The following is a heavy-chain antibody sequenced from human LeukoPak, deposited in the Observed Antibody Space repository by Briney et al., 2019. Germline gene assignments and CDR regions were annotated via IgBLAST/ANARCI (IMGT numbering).Heavy chain of an antibody. J-gene: IGHJ5*02. CDR2: IYYRGTT. CDR1: GASISSGSHY. D-gene: IGHD6-19*01. V-gene: IGHV4-61*01. Sequence: SETLSLTCVVSGASISSGSHYRNWIRQSPGRGLEWIGHIYYRGTTNYTPSLKSRVTISVDTSMNQFSLRLTSVTAADTAVYFCARSFYSSGWYTPLRWFDTWGQGALVTVSS. CDR3: ARSFYSSGWYTPLRWFDT.